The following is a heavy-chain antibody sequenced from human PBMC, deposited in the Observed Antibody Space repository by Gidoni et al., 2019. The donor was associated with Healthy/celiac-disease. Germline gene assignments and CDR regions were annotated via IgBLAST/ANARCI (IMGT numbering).Heavy chain of an antibody. J-gene: IGHJ4*02. CDR2: IYSSGST. V-gene: IGHV4-31*03. CDR1: GASISSGGSY. CDR3: ARLTIRGIIRAFYY. D-gene: IGHD3-10*01. Sequence: QVQLQESGPGLVKPSQTLFLTCTVSGASISSGGSYWNWIRQRPGKGLEWIGYIYSSGSTYFNPSLMSRVTIAFYTSKTQLSLKLSSVTAADTAVYYCARLTIRGIIRAFYYWGQGTLVTVSS.